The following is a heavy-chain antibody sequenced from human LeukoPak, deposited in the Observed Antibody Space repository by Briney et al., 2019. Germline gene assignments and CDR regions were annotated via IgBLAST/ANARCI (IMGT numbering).Heavy chain of an antibody. CDR3: ARDSGYPYYFDY. V-gene: IGHV1-2*02. CDR2: IKTNSGGT. D-gene: IGHD3-22*01. J-gene: IGHJ4*02. Sequence: ASVKVSCKASGYTFTGYYMHWVRQAAGQGLEWMGWIKTNSGGTSYAQKFQGRITLTRDTSISTAYIELSRLRSDDTALYYCARDSGYPYYFDYWGLGTLVTVSS. CDR1: GYTFTGYY.